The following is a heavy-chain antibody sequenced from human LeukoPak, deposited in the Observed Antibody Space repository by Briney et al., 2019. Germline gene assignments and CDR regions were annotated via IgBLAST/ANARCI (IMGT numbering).Heavy chain of an antibody. CDR3: AKGPVVTFDI. CDR2: ISGSGGST. J-gene: IGHJ3*02. D-gene: IGHD2-15*01. V-gene: IGHV3-23*01. CDR1: GFTFSIHG. Sequence: GGSLRLSCAASGFTFSIHGMNWVRQAPGKGLEWGSGISGSGGSTYYADSVKRRFTISRDNSKKTLYLQMTSLRAEDTAVYYCAKGPVVTFDIWGQGTMVTVSS.